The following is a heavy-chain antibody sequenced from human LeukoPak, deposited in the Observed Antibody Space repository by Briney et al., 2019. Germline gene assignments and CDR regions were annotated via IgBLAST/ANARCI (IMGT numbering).Heavy chain of an antibody. CDR1: GYTFTGYY. J-gene: IGHJ4*02. CDR3: ARGRGYSGYVDFDY. Sequence: ASVKVSCKASGYTFTGYYMHWVRQAPGQGLEWMGWINPNSGGTNYAQKFQGRVTMTRDTSISTAYMELSRLRSDDTAVYYCARGRGYSGYVDFDYWGQGTLVTVSS. D-gene: IGHD5-12*01. V-gene: IGHV1-2*02. CDR2: INPNSGGT.